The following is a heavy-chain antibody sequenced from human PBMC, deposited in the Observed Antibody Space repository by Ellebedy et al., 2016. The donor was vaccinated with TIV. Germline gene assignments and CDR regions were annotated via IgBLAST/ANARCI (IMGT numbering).Heavy chain of an antibody. J-gene: IGHJ6*02. CDR1: GFTFSDHY. Sequence: PGGSLRLSCVASGFTFSDHYMSWVRQAPGRGLEWVSSISNTSTYADYGDSVKGRFTISRDNAKNSLYLQMNSLRAEDTAVYYCARDDDDILTGRNAMDVWGQGTTVTVSS. CDR2: ISNTSTYA. V-gene: IGHV3-11*06. CDR3: ARDDDDILTGRNAMDV. D-gene: IGHD3-9*01.